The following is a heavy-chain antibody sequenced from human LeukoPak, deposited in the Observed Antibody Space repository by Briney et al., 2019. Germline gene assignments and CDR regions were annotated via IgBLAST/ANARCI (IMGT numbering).Heavy chain of an antibody. CDR2: ITGSSAST. V-gene: IGHV3-23*01. CDR1: GFTFSSYA. J-gene: IGHJ4*02. Sequence: GGSLRLSCAASGFTFSSYAMTWVRQAPGKGLEWVSVITGSSASTDYADSVKGRFAISRDNSKTTLYLQMNSLRAEDTAVYYCAKRVDYSSSSGGYFDYWGQGALVTVSS. CDR3: AKRVDYSSSSGGYFDY. D-gene: IGHD6-6*01.